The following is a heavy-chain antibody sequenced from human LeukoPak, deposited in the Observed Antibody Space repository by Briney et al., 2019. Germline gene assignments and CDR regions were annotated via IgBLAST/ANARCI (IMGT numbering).Heavy chain of an antibody. V-gene: IGHV4-38-2*02. CDR3: AKSTWPTYYFDY. Sequence: SETLSLTCTVSGYSISSGYYWGWIRQPPGKGLEWIGSIYHSGSTYYNPSLKSQVTILVDTSKNQFSPKLSSVTAADTAVYYCAKSTWPTYYFDYWGQGTLVTVSS. J-gene: IGHJ4*02. CDR2: IYHSGST. CDR1: GYSISSGYY.